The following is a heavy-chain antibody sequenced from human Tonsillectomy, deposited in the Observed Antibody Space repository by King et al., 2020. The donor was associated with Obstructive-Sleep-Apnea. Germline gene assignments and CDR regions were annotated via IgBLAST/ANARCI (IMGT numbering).Heavy chain of an antibody. CDR3: ARVGYYDSSGYYPFDY. CDR1: GGSISNYY. CDR2: IYTSGST. D-gene: IGHD3-22*01. J-gene: IGHJ4*02. Sequence: VQLQESGPGLVKPSETLSLTCTVSGGSISNYYWSWIRQPAGKGLEWIGRIYTSGSTNYNPSPKTRVTISVDTSNNQFSLKLTSVTAADTAVYYCARVGYYDSSGYYPFDYWGQGTLVTVSS. V-gene: IGHV4-4*07.